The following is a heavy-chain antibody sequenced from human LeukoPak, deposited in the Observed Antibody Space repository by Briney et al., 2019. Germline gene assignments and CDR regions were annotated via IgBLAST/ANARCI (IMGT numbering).Heavy chain of an antibody. CDR1: GFTFSSYA. D-gene: IGHD2-2*01. V-gene: IGHV3-23*01. J-gene: IGHJ4*02. CDR2: ISGSGGST. CDR3: AKRTRNIVVVPAAFFDY. Sequence: GGSLGLSCAASGFTFSSYAMSWVRQAPGKGLEWVSAISGSGGSTYYADSVKGRFTISRDNSKNTLYLQMNSLRAEDTAVYYCAKRTRNIVVVPAAFFDYWGQGTLVTVSS.